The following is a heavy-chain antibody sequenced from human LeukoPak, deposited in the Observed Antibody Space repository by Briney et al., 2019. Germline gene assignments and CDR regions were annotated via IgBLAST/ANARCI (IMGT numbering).Heavy chain of an antibody. J-gene: IGHJ6*02. CDR1: GGSISSYY. CDR2: ICYSGST. Sequence: PSETLSLTCTVSGGSISSYYWSWIRQPPGKGLEWIGYICYSGSTNYNPSLRSRVTISVDTSKNQFSLKLSSVTAADTAVYYCARDGDTAMDVWGQGTTVTVSS. D-gene: IGHD5-18*01. CDR3: ARDGDTAMDV. V-gene: IGHV4-59*01.